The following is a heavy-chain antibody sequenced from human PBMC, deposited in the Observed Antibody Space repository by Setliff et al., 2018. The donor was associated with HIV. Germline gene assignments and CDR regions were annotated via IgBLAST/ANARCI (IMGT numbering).Heavy chain of an antibody. J-gene: IGHJ1*01. D-gene: IGHD6-19*01. CDR3: ITDLYGSSLSSGWSWYFQH. CDR1: GFTFSDHY. V-gene: IGHV3-11*03. CDR2: ISSGRIYT. Sequence: GGSLRLSCAASGFTFSDHYMTWIRQAPGKGLEWISFISSGRIYTNYADSVKGRFTISRDDSKNMLFLQMDSLTTEDTAVYYCITDLYGSSLSSGWSWYFQHWGPGTLVTVSS.